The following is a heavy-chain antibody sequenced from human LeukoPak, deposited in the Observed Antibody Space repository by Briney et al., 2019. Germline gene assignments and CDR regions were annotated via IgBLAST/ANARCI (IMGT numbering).Heavy chain of an antibody. V-gene: IGHV1-58*02. D-gene: IGHD1-26*01. CDR2: IVVGSGNT. CDR1: GFTFTSSA. J-gene: IGHJ3*02. Sequence: SVKVSCKASGFTFTSSAMQWVRQARGQRLEWIGWIVVGSGNTNYAQKFQERVTITRDMSTSTAYMELSSLRSEDTAVYYCAAGAKSHDAFDIWGQGTMVTVSS. CDR3: AAGAKSHDAFDI.